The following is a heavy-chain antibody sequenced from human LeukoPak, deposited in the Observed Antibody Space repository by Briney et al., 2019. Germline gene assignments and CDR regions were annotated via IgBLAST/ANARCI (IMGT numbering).Heavy chain of an antibody. J-gene: IGHJ4*02. V-gene: IGHV4-61*02. CDR1: GGSISSGTYY. CDR2: FYTSGST. Sequence: SQTLSLTCTVSGGSISSGTYYWSWIRQPAGKGLEWIGRFYTSGSTNYNPSLKSRVTISVDTSKNQFSLKLSSVTAADTAVYYCARGRDGYNFLNRGEYYYFDYWGQGTLVTVSS. CDR3: ARGRDGYNFLNRGEYYYFDY. D-gene: IGHD5-24*01.